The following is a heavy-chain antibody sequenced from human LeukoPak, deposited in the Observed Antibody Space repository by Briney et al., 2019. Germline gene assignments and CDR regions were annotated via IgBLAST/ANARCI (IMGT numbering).Heavy chain of an antibody. Sequence: GGSLRLSCTASGFSFSGHWMHWARQLPGKGLVWVSRISPTGSTTSYADSVKGRFTVSRDNAKNTLYLQVNNLRAEDTAVYYCARGPNSNWSGLDFWGQGALLTVSS. D-gene: IGHD6-6*01. J-gene: IGHJ4*02. CDR1: GFSFSGHW. CDR3: ARGPNSNWSGLDF. V-gene: IGHV3-74*01. CDR2: ISPTGSTT.